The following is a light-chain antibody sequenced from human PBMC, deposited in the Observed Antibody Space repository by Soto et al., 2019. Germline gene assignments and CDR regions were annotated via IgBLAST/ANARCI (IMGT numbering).Light chain of an antibody. V-gene: IGKV1-5*01. CDR2: GAS. CDR3: LQYNSNSRT. Sequence: DIQMTQSPSTLSASVGDRVTITCRASQSISTWLAWYQQNPGKAPKLLIYGASSLESGVPSRFSGSGSGTEFTLTINSLQPGDFATYYCLQYNSNSRTFGQGTKVDIK. J-gene: IGKJ1*01. CDR1: QSISTW.